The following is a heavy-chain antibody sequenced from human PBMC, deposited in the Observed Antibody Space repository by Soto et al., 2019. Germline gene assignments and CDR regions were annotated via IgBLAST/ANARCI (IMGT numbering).Heavy chain of an antibody. CDR2: INPSGGST. Sequence: SSVKVSCKASGYTFTSYYMHWVRQAPGQGLEWMGIINPSGGSTSYAQKFQGRVTMTRDTSTSTVYMELSSLRSEDTAVYYCARDRVDGESPGYYYYGMDVWGQGTTVTVSS. CDR1: GYTFTSYY. V-gene: IGHV1-46*01. D-gene: IGHD4-17*01. CDR3: ARDRVDGESPGYYYYGMDV. J-gene: IGHJ6*02.